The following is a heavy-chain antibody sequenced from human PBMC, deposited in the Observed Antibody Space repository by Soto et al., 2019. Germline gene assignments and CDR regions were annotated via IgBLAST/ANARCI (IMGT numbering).Heavy chain of an antibody. CDR1: EFSFDNYA. CDR2: ITYTGVST. CDR3: AKASVWYPYFDS. D-gene: IGHD6-13*01. J-gene: IGHJ4*02. V-gene: IGHV3-23*01. Sequence: GGSLRLSCAASEFSFDNYAMSWVRQAPGKGLEWVTSITYTGVSTYYADSVKGRFTISRDNSKDTLYLQMNSLRAEDTAVYYCAKASVWYPYFDSWGQGTLVTVSS.